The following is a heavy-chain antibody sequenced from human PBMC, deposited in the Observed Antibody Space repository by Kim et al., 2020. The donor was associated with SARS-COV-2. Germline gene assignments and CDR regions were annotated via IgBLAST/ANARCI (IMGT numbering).Heavy chain of an antibody. CDR1: GFTFSSYS. V-gene: IGHV3-21*01. D-gene: IGHD6-19*01. Sequence: GGSLRLSCAASGFTFSSYSMNWVRQAPGKGLEWVSSISSSSSYIYYADSVKGRFTISRDNAKNSLYLQMNSLRAEDTAVYYCAILAVAESMDFDYWGQGTLVTVSS. CDR2: ISSSSSYI. CDR3: AILAVAESMDFDY. J-gene: IGHJ4*02.